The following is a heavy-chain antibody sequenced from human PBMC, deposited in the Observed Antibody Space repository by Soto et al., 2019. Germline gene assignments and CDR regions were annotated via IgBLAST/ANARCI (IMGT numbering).Heavy chain of an antibody. CDR2: IYCSGST. V-gene: IGHV4-39*01. CDR3: ASLHSSWYVGV. CDR1: GGSISSSSYY. J-gene: IGHJ6*02. D-gene: IGHD6-13*01. Sequence: SETLSLTCTVSGGSISSSSYYLGWIRQPPGKGLEWIGSIYCSGSTYYNPSLKSRVTISVDTSKNQFSLKLSSVTAADTAVYYCASLHSSWYVGVWGQGTTVTVSS.